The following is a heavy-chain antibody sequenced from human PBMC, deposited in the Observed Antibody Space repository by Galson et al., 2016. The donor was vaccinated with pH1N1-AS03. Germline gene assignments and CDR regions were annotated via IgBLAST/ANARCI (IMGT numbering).Heavy chain of an antibody. CDR2: IYLYDSDT. Sequence: QSGAEVKKPGESLKISCQGSGYSFTNYWIGWVRQMPGKGLEWMGIIYLYDSDTRYSPSFQGQVTISADKSISTAYLQWSSLKASDTAMYYCARLTLSSGWPCDYWGQGTLVTVSS. CDR1: GYSFTNYW. CDR3: ARLTLSSGWPCDY. D-gene: IGHD6-19*01. J-gene: IGHJ4*01. V-gene: IGHV5-51*01.